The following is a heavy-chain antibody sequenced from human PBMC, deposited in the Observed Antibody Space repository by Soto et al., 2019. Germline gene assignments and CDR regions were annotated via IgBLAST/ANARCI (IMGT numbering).Heavy chain of an antibody. CDR1: GGSISSYY. Sequence: SETLSLTCTVSGGSISSYYWSWIRQPPGKGLEWIGYIYYSGSTNYNPSLRSRVTISVDTSKNQFSLKLSSVTAADTAVYYCAREVGPSPTHYYYYGMDVWGPGTTVNVSS. CDR3: AREVGPSPTHYYYYGMDV. J-gene: IGHJ6*02. V-gene: IGHV4-59*01. D-gene: IGHD2-2*01. CDR2: IYYSGST.